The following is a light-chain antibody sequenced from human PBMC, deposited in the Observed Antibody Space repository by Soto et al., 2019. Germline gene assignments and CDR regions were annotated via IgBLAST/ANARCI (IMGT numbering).Light chain of an antibody. V-gene: IGKV3-15*01. CDR2: RAS. CDR3: LQYNHWPWGL. CDR1: ESIGSN. J-gene: IGKJ3*01. Sequence: ELVMTQSPATLSVSPGERVTVSCRASESIGSNLAWYQQKAGQAPRLLIYRASSRATGTPPRFSGSGSGTEFTLTISSLQSEDVAVYYCLQYNHWPWGLFGPGT.